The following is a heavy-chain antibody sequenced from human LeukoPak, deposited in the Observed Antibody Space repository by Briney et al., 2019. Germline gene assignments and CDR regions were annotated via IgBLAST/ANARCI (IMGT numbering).Heavy chain of an antibody. V-gene: IGHV4-4*09. D-gene: IGHD3-22*01. J-gene: IGHJ6*03. CDR1: GGSISSYY. CDR3: ARNYYDSSGYTRYYYYMDV. Sequence: SETLSLTCTVSGGSISSYYWSWIRQPPGKGLEWIGYIYTSGSTNYNPSLKSRVTISVDTSKNQFSLKLSSVTAADTAVYYCARNYYDSSGYTRYYYYMDVWGKGTTVTVSS. CDR2: IYTSGST.